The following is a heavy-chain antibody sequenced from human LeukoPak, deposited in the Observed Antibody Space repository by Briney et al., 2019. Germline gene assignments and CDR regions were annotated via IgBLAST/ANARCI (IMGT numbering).Heavy chain of an antibody. CDR3: AKVSVAYDSSGYYPFYFDY. J-gene: IGHJ4*02. V-gene: IGHV3-23*01. CDR1: GFTFSSYA. D-gene: IGHD3-22*01. CDR2: ISGSGGST. Sequence: GVSLRLSCAASGFTFSSYAMSWVRQAPGKGLEWVSAISGSGGSTYYADSVKGRFTISRDYSKNTLYLQMNSLRAEDTAVYYCAKVSVAYDSSGYYPFYFDYWGQGTLVTVSS.